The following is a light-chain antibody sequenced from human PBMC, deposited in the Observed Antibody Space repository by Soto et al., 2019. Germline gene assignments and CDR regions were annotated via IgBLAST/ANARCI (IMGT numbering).Light chain of an antibody. J-gene: IGKJ3*01. CDR2: DAS. CDR3: QQRSNWPPFT. Sequence: EIVLTQSPATLSLSPGERATLSCRASQSVSSYLAWYQQKPGQAPRLLIYDASNKATGIPARFSGSGSGTDFTLTISSQEPEDYAVYYWQQRSNWPPFTFGPGTKVDIK. CDR1: QSVSSY. V-gene: IGKV3-11*01.